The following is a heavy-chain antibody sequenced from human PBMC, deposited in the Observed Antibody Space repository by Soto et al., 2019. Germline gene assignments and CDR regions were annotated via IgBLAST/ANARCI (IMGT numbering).Heavy chain of an antibody. CDR3: AAERRYCSSTSCYAGDWFDP. V-gene: IGHV1-58*02. D-gene: IGHD2-2*01. CDR2: IVVGSGNT. CDR1: GFTFTSSA. J-gene: IGHJ5*02. Sequence: GASVKVSCKASGFTFTSSAMQWVRQARGQRLEWIGWIVVGSGNTNYAQKFQERVTITRDMSTSTAYMELSSLRSEDTAVYYCAAERRYCSSTSCYAGDWFDPWGQGTLVTVSS.